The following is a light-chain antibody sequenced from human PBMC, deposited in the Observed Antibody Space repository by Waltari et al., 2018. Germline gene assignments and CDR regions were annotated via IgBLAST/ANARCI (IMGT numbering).Light chain of an antibody. CDR3: MQTTQFPHT. CDR2: TIS. Sequence: DIVMTQTPLSSPVTLGQPASISCKFSQSLVHSDGYTYLSWLQQKPGQPPRLLIYTISSRFSGVPDRFSGSGSGTDFTLKISRVEAEDVGVYYCMQTTQFPHTFGGGTKVEIK. V-gene: IGKV2-24*01. J-gene: IGKJ4*01. CDR1: QSLVHSDGYTY.